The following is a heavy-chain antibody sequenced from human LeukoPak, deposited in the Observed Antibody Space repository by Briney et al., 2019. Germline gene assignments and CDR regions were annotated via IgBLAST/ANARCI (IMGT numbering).Heavy chain of an antibody. V-gene: IGHV4-39*07. D-gene: IGHD5-18*01. CDR2: IYYSGST. CDR1: GGSIISSSYY. CDR3: ADYRRESAYSYGYGD. Sequence: AETLSLTCTVPGGSIISSSYYWGGIRQPPGKGLEWFWSIYYSGSTYYNPSLKSRVTISVDTSQNQFSLKLSSVTAADTAVYYCADYRRESAYSYGYGDWGQGTLVTVSS. J-gene: IGHJ4*02.